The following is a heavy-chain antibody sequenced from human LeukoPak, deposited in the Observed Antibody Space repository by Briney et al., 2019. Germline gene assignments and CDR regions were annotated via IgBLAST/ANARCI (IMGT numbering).Heavy chain of an antibody. CDR3: ASGSWYYFDY. J-gene: IGHJ4*02. CDR1: GFTLSSYS. V-gene: IGHV3-48*01. Sequence: GSLRLSCAVSGFTLSSYSMHWVRQAPGKGLEWVSYISSSSSTTYYAHSVQGRFTISRGNAKNSPYLQMNSVRTEDTAVYYCASGSWYYFDYWGQGTLVTVSS. CDR2: ISSSSSTT. D-gene: IGHD6-13*01.